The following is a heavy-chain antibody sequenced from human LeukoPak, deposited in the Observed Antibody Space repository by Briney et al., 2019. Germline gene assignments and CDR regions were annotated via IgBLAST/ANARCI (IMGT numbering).Heavy chain of an antibody. CDR1: GYTFMNYG. J-gene: IGHJ4*02. CDR2: ISAYNGNT. Sequence: ASVKVSCKASGYTFMNYGINWIRQAPGQGLEWLGWISAYNGNTKYADKFQDRVTLTTDTSATTAYMELRNLRVDDTAVYYCARATSMGYYYTMFDYWGQGTLVTVSS. CDR3: ARATSMGYYYTMFDY. V-gene: IGHV1-18*04. D-gene: IGHD3-10*01.